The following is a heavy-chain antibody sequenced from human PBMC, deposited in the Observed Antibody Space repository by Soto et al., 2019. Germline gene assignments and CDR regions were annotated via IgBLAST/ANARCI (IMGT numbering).Heavy chain of an antibody. CDR1: GGSFSSSGYY. CDR2: IISSGSA. Sequence: PSETLSLTCLVSGGSFSSSGYYWCWILQPPGKGLEWIGNIISSGSASYNPSLKSRVTISVDTSKNLVSLKLTSVTAADTAGCFCVRGFPWIGCDLGGKGMAVTVSS. V-gene: IGHV4-39*01. CDR3: VRGFPWIGCDL. D-gene: IGHD2-21*02. J-gene: IGHJ4*02.